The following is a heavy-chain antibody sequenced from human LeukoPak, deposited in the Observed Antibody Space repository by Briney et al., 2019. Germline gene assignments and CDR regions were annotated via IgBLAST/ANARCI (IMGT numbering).Heavy chain of an antibody. CDR2: INHSGST. J-gene: IGHJ4*02. CDR1: GGSFSGYY. CDR3: ARGPRRGSYSRPFDY. Sequence: PSETLSLTCAVYGGSFSGYYWSWIRHPPGKGLEWIGEINHSGSTNYNPSLKNRVTISVDTSKNQFSLKLSSVTAADTAVYYCARGPRRGSYSRPFDYWGQGTLVTVSS. D-gene: IGHD1-26*01. V-gene: IGHV4-34*01.